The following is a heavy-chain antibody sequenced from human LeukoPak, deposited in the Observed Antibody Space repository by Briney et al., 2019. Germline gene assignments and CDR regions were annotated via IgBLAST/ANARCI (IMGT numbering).Heavy chain of an antibody. D-gene: IGHD3-10*01. J-gene: IGHJ4*02. Sequence: SQTLSLTCTVSGASISSNDQYWSWIRQHPGKGLEWIGYTHHTGNTYYNPSLKSRLTISVDTSRNQFYLKLSSVTAADTAVYYCATYGGVRGLSFDYWGQGSLGTVSS. CDR3: ATYGGVRGLSFDY. V-gene: IGHV4-31*03. CDR2: THHTGNT. CDR1: GASISSNDQY.